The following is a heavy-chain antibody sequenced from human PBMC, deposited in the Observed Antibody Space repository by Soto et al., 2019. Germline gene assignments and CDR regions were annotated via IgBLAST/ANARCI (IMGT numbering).Heavy chain of an antibody. CDR3: ARGLSYCSGGSCYIFQQ. CDR2: IIPMYGTA. CDR1: GGNFDSYA. V-gene: IGHV1-69*06. Sequence: QVQLVQSGAEVKKPGSSVKVSCRASGGNFDSYAISWVRQAPGQGLEWMGGIIPMYGTANYAQKFQDRVTFTADKSTSTVYMDLRSLRSDDTAVFYCARGLSYCSGGSCYIFQQWGQGTLVTVSS. J-gene: IGHJ1*01. D-gene: IGHD2-15*01.